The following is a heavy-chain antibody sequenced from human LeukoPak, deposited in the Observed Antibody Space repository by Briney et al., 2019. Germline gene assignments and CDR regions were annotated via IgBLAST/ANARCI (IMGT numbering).Heavy chain of an antibody. D-gene: IGHD5-18*01. CDR2: ISAYTGNT. CDR3: ARDDVDAPMVFDF. V-gene: IGHV1-18*01. J-gene: IGHJ4*02. Sequence: ASVKVSCKASAYTFTTYGISWVRQAPGQGLEWTGWISAYTGNTNYEQKLQGRVTMTTVTSTSTAYLELRSLRSDDTAVYYCARDDVDAPMVFDFWGQGTLVTVSS. CDR1: AYTFTTYG.